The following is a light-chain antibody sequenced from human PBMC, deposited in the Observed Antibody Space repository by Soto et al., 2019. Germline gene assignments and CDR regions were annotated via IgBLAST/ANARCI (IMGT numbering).Light chain of an antibody. CDR3: SSYTTIGTIV. J-gene: IGLJ1*01. Sequence: QSVLTQPSSVSGSPGQSITISCTGTSSDIGAYNYVSWYRQRPGKAPKLMIYDVNIRPSGVSDRFSGSKSANTASLDISGLQAEDEADYFCSSYTTIGTIVFGTGTKVTVL. V-gene: IGLV2-14*03. CDR2: DVN. CDR1: SSDIGAYNY.